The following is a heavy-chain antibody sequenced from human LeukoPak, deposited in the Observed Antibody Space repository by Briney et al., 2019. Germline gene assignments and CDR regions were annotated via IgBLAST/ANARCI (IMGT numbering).Heavy chain of an antibody. CDR3: ARDFDHYDSSGYLDS. J-gene: IGHJ4*02. CDR2: INPSGGST. Sequence: GASVKVSCKASGGTFSSYAISWVRQAPGQGLEWMGIINPSGGSTSYAQKFQDRVTMTRDTSTSTVYMELSSLRSEDTAVYYCARDFDHYDSSGYLDSWGQGTLVTVSS. CDR1: GGTFSSYA. D-gene: IGHD3-22*01. V-gene: IGHV1-46*01.